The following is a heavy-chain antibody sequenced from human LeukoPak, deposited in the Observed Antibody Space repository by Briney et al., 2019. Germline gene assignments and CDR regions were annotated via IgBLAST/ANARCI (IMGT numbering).Heavy chain of an antibody. J-gene: IGHJ4*02. Sequence: GGSLRLSCAASGFTFSSYDMHWVRQATGKGLEWVSAIGTAGDTYYPGSVKGRFTISRENAKNSLYLQMNSLRAGDTAVYYCARANTEDALDYWGQGTLVTVSS. CDR3: ARANTEDALDY. CDR2: IGTAGDT. CDR1: GFTFSSYD. D-gene: IGHD4-17*01. V-gene: IGHV3-13*01.